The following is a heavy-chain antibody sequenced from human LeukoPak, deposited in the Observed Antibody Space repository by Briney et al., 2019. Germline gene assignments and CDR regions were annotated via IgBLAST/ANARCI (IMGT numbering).Heavy chain of an antibody. J-gene: IGHJ5*02. Sequence: SQTLSLTCTVSGGSISSGSYYWSWIRQPAGKGLEWIGRIYTSGSTNYNPSLKSRVTISVDTSKNQSSLKLSSVTAADTAVYYCARAPRYCSSTSCYWLDPWGQGTLVTVSS. CDR2: IYTSGST. CDR3: ARAPRYCSSTSCYWLDP. D-gene: IGHD2-2*01. V-gene: IGHV4-61*02. CDR1: GGSISSGSYY.